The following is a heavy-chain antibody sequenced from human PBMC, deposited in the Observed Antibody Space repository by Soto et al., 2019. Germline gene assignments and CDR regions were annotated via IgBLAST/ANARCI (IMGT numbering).Heavy chain of an antibody. V-gene: IGHV4-31*03. CDR3: ARDSRRSNFSPYYYGMDV. CDR1: GGSISSGGYY. D-gene: IGHD4-4*01. Sequence: PSETLSLTCTVSGGSISSGGYYWSWIRQHPGKGLEWIGYIYYSGSTYYNPSLKSRVTISVDTSKNQFSLKLSPVTAADTAVYYCARDSRRSNFSPYYYGMDVWGQGTTVTVSS. CDR2: IYYSGST. J-gene: IGHJ6*02.